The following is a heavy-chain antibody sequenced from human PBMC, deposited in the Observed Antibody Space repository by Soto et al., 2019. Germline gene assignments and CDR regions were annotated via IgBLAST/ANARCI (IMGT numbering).Heavy chain of an antibody. Sequence: EAQLLESGGGLVQPGGSLRLSCAASGLSLSIYGMSWVRQAPGKGLEWVSGITNSGATTYYADSVKGRFTISRDTSKTTLYLQMNSLRADDTAVYYCARGWLGDLLFDYWGQGTLVTVSS. D-gene: IGHD3-10*01. CDR3: ARGWLGDLLFDY. V-gene: IGHV3-23*01. CDR2: ITNSGATT. J-gene: IGHJ4*02. CDR1: GLSLSIYG.